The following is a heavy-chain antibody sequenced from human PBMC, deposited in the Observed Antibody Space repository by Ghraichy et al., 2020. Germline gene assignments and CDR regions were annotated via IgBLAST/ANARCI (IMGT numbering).Heavy chain of an antibody. Sequence: GGSLRLSCAASGFTFSSYGMHWVRQAPGKGLEWVAVIWYDGSNKYYADSVKGRFTISRDNSKNTLYLQMNSLRAEDTAVYYCAREYYYDSSGYYYLYYYYGMDVWGQGTTVTVSS. J-gene: IGHJ6*02. CDR2: IWYDGSNK. D-gene: IGHD3-22*01. V-gene: IGHV3-33*01. CDR3: AREYYYDSSGYYYLYYYYGMDV. CDR1: GFTFSSYG.